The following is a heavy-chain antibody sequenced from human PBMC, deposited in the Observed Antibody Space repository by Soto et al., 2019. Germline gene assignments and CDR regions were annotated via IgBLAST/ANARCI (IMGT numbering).Heavy chain of an antibody. D-gene: IGHD6-19*01. V-gene: IGHV3-7*03. CDR2: IKQDGSEK. CDR1: GFTFSNYW. J-gene: IGHJ4*02. CDR3: ARVQWLDDY. Sequence: GGSLRLSCAASGFTFSNYWMSWVRQTPGKGLEWVANIKQDGSEKYYVGSVKGRFTISRDNAKNSLYLQMNSLRAEDTAVYYCARVQWLDDYWGQGTLVTVSS.